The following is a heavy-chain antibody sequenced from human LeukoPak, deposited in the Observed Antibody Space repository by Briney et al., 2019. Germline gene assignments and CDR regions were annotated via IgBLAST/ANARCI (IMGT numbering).Heavy chain of an antibody. CDR1: GGSISSGSYY. CDR2: IYYSGST. CDR3: ARLRDYYYNYMDV. Sequence: PSETLSLTCTVSGGSISSGSYYWGWIRQPPGKGLEWIGSIYYSGSTYYNPSLKSRVTISVDTSKNQFSLKLSSVTAADTAVYYCARLRDYYYNYMDVWGKGTTVTISS. V-gene: IGHV4-39*01. J-gene: IGHJ6*03.